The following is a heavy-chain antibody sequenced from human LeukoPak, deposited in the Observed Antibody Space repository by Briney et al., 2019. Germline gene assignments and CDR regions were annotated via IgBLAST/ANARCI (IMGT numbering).Heavy chain of an antibody. D-gene: IGHD5-24*01. V-gene: IGHV1-2*06. CDR1: GYSFTGYY. CDR2: INPNSGAT. CDR3: ARGGRDGYPADAFDI. J-gene: IGHJ3*02. Sequence: ASVKVSCKASGYSFTGYYIHWVRQAPGQGLECMGRINPNSGATNYVQKFQGRVTMTRDTSVNTVYMELSGLTSDDTAVYYCARGGRDGYPADAFDIWGQGTMVTVSS.